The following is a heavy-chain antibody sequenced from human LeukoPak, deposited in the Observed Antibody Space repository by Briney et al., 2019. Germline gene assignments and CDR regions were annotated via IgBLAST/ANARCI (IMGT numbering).Heavy chain of an antibody. Sequence: GGSLRLSCAASGFTFSSCAMHWVRQAPGKGLEYVSAISSNGGSTYYANSVKGRFTISRDNSKNTLYLQMGSLRAEDMAVYYCARKVYCSSTSCYNYFDYWGQGTLVTVSS. CDR2: ISSNGGST. V-gene: IGHV3-64*01. CDR1: GFTFSSCA. CDR3: ARKVYCSSTSCYNYFDY. D-gene: IGHD2-2*01. J-gene: IGHJ4*02.